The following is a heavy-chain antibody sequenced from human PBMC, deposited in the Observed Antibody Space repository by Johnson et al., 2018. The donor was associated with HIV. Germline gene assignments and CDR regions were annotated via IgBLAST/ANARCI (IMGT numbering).Heavy chain of an antibody. CDR2: INSDGSST. D-gene: IGHD5-24*01. CDR1: GFTFDDYT. CDR3: ARESRDGPNLRAFDI. Sequence: VQLVESGGGLVQPGGSLRLSCAASGFTFDDYTMHWVRQAPGKGLEWVSRINSDGSSTSYADSVKGRFTISRDNAKNTLYLQMNSLRAGDTAVYFCARESRDGPNLRAFDIWGQGTTVIVSS. V-gene: IGHV3-74*01. J-gene: IGHJ3*02.